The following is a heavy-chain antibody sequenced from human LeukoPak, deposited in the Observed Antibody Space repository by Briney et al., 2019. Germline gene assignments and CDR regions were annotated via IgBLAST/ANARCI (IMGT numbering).Heavy chain of an antibody. CDR3: ARAPRGYCSGGSCTPPDAFDI. Sequence: GASVKVSCKSSGYTFTSYDINWVRQATGQGLEWMGWMNPSSGNTGYAQTFQSRVTITRNTSISTAYMELSSLRSEDTGVYYCARAPRGYCSGGSCTPPDAFDIWGQGTMVTVSS. D-gene: IGHD2-15*01. CDR2: MNPSSGNT. V-gene: IGHV1-8*03. CDR1: GYTFTSYD. J-gene: IGHJ3*02.